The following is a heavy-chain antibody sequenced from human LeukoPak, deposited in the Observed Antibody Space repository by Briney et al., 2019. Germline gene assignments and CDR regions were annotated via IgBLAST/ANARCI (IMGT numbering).Heavy chain of an antibody. CDR2: IYYSGST. CDR3: AKHGYYYDSSGYYGYYFDY. CDR1: GGSISSYY. J-gene: IGHJ4*02. D-gene: IGHD3-22*01. Sequence: ETLSLTCTVSGGSISSYYWSWIRQPPGKGLEWIGYIYYSGSTNYNPSLKSRVTISVDTSKNQFSLKLSSVTAADTAVYYCAKHGYYYDSSGYYGYYFDYWGQGTLVTVSS. V-gene: IGHV4-59*08.